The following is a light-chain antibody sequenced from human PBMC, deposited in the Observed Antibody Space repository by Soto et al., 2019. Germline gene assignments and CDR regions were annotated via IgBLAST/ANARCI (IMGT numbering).Light chain of an antibody. CDR2: YAS. J-gene: IGKJ3*01. CDR3: QQYNNWPPGAT. V-gene: IGKV3-15*01. Sequence: DIVMTQSPATLFVSPGERATLSCRASLTVSTNLAWYQQKPGQAPRLLIYYASTRATGIPARFSGSGSVKEFTLTISSLQSEDSAVYYCQQYNNWPPGATFGPGTKVEIK. CDR1: LTVSTN.